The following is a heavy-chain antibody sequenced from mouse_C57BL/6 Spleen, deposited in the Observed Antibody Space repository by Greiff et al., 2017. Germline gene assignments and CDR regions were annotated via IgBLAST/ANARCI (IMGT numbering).Heavy chain of an antibody. CDR2: IDPSDSYT. CDR1: GYTFTSYW. Sequence: VQLQQPGAELVKPGASVKLSCKASGYTFTSYWMQWVQQRPGQGLEWIGEIDPSDSYTNYNQKFKGKATLTVDTSSSTAYMQLSSLTSEDSAVYYCARVRDAWFAYWGQGTLVTVSA. J-gene: IGHJ3*01. V-gene: IGHV1-50*01. CDR3: ARVRDAWFAY.